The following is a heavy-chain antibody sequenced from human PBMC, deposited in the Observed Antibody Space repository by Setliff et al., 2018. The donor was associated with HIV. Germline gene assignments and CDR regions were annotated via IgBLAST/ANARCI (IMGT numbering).Heavy chain of an antibody. V-gene: IGHV3-NL1*01. J-gene: IGHJ6*03. D-gene: IGHD5-12*01. CDR3: ARISVASRYNSDMDV. Sequence: LRLSCSASGFTFSRFGMHWIRQAPGKGLEWVSSISGSESGISYADPVKGRFTISRDTSKNTLFLQINSLRPEDTAVYYCARISVASRYNSDMDVWGKGTTVTVSS. CDR1: GFTFSRFG. CDR2: ISGSESGI.